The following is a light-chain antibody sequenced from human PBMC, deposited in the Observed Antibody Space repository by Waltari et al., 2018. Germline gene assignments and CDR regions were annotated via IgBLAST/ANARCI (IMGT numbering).Light chain of an antibody. Sequence: QSVLTQPPSASGTPGQRVTISCSGSSSNTGVNTVNWYQQLPGTAPKLLIYSNNRRPSGVPDRFSGSKSGTSASLAISGLQSEDEADYYCAAWDDSLNGWVFGGGTKLTVL. CDR3: AAWDDSLNGWV. CDR2: SNN. V-gene: IGLV1-44*01. J-gene: IGLJ3*02. CDR1: SSNTGVNT.